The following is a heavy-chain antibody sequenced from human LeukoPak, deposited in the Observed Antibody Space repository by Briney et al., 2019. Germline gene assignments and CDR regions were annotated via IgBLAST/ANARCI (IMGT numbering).Heavy chain of an antibody. CDR1: GFTFSSYA. J-gene: IGHJ4*02. Sequence: PRGSLRLSCAASGFTFSSYAMNWVRQAPGKGLEWVSTISGSGGSTYYADSVKGRFTISRDNSKNTLYLQMNSLRAEDTAVYYCAKALGGSGSNFDYWGQGTLVTVSS. CDR2: ISGSGGST. D-gene: IGHD3-10*01. CDR3: AKALGGSGSNFDY. V-gene: IGHV3-23*01.